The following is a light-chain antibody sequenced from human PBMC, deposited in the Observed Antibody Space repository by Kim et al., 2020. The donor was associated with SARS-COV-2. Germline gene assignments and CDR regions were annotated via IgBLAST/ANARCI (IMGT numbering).Light chain of an antibody. CDR1: QSVSSSY. CDR3: QQYGSSPFT. Sequence: SPGERATLSCRASQSVSSSYLAWYQQKPGQAPRLLIYGTSSRATGIPDRFSGSGSGTDFTLTICRLEPEDFAVYYCQQYGSSPFTFGPGTKVDIK. J-gene: IGKJ3*01. CDR2: GTS. V-gene: IGKV3-20*01.